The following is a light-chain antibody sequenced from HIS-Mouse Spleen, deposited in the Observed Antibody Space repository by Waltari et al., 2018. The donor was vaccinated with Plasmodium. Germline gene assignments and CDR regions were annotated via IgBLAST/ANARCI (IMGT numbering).Light chain of an antibody. J-gene: IGKJ1*01. CDR1: QSISSY. Sequence: DIQMTQSPSSLSASVGDRITITCRASQSISSYLNWYQPKPGKAPKLLIYAASSLQSGVPSRFSGSGSGTDFTLTINSLEAEDAATYYCHQSSSLPWTFGQGTKVEIK. CDR2: AAS. CDR3: HQSSSLPWT. V-gene: IGKV1-39*01.